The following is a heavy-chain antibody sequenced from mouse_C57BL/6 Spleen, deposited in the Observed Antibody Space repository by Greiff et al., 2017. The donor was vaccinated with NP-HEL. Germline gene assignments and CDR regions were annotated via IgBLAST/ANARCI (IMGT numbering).Heavy chain of an antibody. CDR2: IYPGDGDT. D-gene: IGHD3-2*02. CDR1: GYAFSSSW. Sequence: QVQLQQSGPELVKPGASVKISCKASGYAFSSSWMNWVKQRPGKGLEWIGRIYPGDGDTNYNGKFKGKATLTADKSSSTAYMQLSSLTSEDSAVCFCARDSSGPEFAYWGQGTLVTVSA. J-gene: IGHJ3*01. CDR3: ARDSSGPEFAY. V-gene: IGHV1-82*01.